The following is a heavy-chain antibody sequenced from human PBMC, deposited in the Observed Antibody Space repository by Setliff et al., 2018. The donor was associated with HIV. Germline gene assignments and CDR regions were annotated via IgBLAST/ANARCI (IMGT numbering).Heavy chain of an antibody. Sequence: PSETLSLTCTVSGGSISSSSYYWGWIRQPPGKGLEWIGSIYYSGSTYYNPSLKSRVTISVDTSKNQFSLKLSSVTAADTAVYYCARLRREEQWLVRGWFDPWGQGTLV. CDR3: ARLRREEQWLVRGWFDP. V-gene: IGHV4-39*01. D-gene: IGHD6-19*01. CDR1: GGSISSSSYY. CDR2: IYYSGST. J-gene: IGHJ5*02.